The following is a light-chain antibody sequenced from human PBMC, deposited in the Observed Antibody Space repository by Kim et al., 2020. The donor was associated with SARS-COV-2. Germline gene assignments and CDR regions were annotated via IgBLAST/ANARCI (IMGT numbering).Light chain of an antibody. J-gene: IGLJ2*01. V-gene: IGLV3-21*04. Sequence: SYELTQPPSVSVAPGKTASISCGGDDIGNKRVHWYQQKPGQAPVLVIHYDNGRPSGIPERFSGSNSGTAATLTISWVEAGDEADYYCQVWDSDSDYVVFGGGTQLTVL. CDR1: DIGNKR. CDR2: YDN. CDR3: QVWDSDSDYVV.